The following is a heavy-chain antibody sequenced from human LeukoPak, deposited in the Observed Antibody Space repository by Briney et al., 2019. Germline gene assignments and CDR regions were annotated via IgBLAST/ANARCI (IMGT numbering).Heavy chain of an antibody. V-gene: IGHV3-30-3*01. J-gene: IGHJ4*02. CDR2: ISYDGSNK. CDR3: ARELGSSGGSFDY. D-gene: IGHD6-19*01. Sequence: HSGGSLRLSCAASGFTFSSYAMHLVRQAPGKGLEWVAVISYDGSNKYYADSVKGRFTISRDNSKNTLYLQMNSLRAEDTAVYYCARELGSSGGSFDYWGRGTLVTVSS. CDR1: GFTFSSYA.